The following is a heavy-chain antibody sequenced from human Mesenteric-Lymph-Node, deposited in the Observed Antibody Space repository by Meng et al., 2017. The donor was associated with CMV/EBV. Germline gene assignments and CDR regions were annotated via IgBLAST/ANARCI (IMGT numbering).Heavy chain of an antibody. CDR1: GGSISSSSYY. V-gene: IGHV4-39*07. Sequence: SETLSLTCTVSGGSISSSSYYWGWIRQPPGKGLEWIGSIYYSGSTYYNPSLKSRVTISVDTSKNQFSLKLSSVTAADTAVYYCARDRIAVDDAFDIWGQGTMVTVSS. CDR3: ARDRIAVDDAFDI. D-gene: IGHD6-19*01. J-gene: IGHJ3*02. CDR2: IYYSGST.